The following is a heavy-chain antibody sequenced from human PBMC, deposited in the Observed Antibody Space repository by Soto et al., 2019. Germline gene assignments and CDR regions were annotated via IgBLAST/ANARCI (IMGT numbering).Heavy chain of an antibody. J-gene: IGHJ4*02. D-gene: IGHD3-10*01. CDR2: IYWDGDD. CDR3: ARHQSGGRYFDY. Sequence: QITLKESGPTLVKPTQTLTMTCTVSGFSVSTRGVGVGWIRQPPGKALEWVSLIYWDGDDRYSPSLKSRLTITKDTARNLVVLTMTNMDPADTATYYCARHQSGGRYFDYWGQGSLVTVS. V-gene: IGHV2-5*02. CDR1: GFSVSTRGVG.